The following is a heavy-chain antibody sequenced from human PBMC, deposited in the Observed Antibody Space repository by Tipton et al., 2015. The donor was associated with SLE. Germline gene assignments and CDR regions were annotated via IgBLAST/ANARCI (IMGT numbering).Heavy chain of an antibody. V-gene: IGHV4-34*01. D-gene: IGHD2-8*02. CDR2: INYSGST. CDR3: GGWWHDAFDI. J-gene: IGHJ3*02. Sequence: TLSLTCAVYGGSFSGYYWSWIRQPPGKGLEWIGEINYSGSTNYNPSLKSRVTISVDTSKNQFSLKLSSVTAADTAVYYCGGWWHDAFDIWGQGTMVTVSS. CDR1: GGSFSGYY.